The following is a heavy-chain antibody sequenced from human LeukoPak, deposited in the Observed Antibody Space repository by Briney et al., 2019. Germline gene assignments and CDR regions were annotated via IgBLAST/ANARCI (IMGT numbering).Heavy chain of an antibody. V-gene: IGHV1-2*04. CDR3: ARVPAAGANWFDP. D-gene: IGHD2-2*01. CDR2: INPNSGGT. J-gene: IGHJ5*02. Sequence: GASVKVSCEASGYTFTGYYMHWVRQAPGQGLEWMGWINPNSGGTNYAQKFQGWVTMTRDTSISTAYMELSRLRSDDTAVYYCARVPAAGANWFDPWGQGTLVTVSS. CDR1: GYTFTGYY.